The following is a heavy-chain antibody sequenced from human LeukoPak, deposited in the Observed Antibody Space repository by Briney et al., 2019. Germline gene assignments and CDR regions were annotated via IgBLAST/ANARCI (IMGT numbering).Heavy chain of an antibody. CDR2: ISGNGGRT. J-gene: IGHJ4*02. CDR1: GFTFSSYV. Sequence: GGSPRVSRAASGFTFSSYVMHWVRQAPGKGLEYVSAISGNGGRTSYADSVKGRFTISRDNSKNTLYLQMGSLRAEDMAVYYCVRGTSGSPGIDYWAQETLVTVSS. D-gene: IGHD6-19*01. CDR3: VRGTSGSPGIDY. V-gene: IGHV3-64*02.